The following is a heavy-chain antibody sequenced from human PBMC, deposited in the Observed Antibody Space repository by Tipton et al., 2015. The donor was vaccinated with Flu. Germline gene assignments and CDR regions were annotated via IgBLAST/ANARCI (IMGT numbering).Heavy chain of an antibody. CDR1: GDSISSDYY. D-gene: IGHD4-11*01. Sequence: TLSLTCDVSGDSISSDYYWGWIRQFPGKGLEWIGSVSRSGTTSYNPSLKSRVTISIDTSKNQFSLKMESVTAADKAVYYCVRRDYSNYVSDPKSWFDPWGQGTLVTVPS. V-gene: IGHV4-38-2*01. CDR3: VRRDYSNYVSDPKSWFDP. CDR2: VSRSGTT. J-gene: IGHJ5*02.